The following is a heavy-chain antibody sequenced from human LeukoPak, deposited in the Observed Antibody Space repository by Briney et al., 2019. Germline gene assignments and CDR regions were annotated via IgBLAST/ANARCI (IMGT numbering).Heavy chain of an antibody. CDR3: ARLPSVVVVPSALGRHFDP. V-gene: IGHV4-34*01. CDR2: INHSGNS. D-gene: IGHD2-2*01. Sequence: SETLSLTCAVYGGSFSGYYWSWIRQPPGKGLEWIGEINHSGNSNYNPSLKSRVTISVDTSKNQFSLELSSVTAADTAVYYCARLPSVVVVPSALGRHFDPWGQGTLVTVSS. J-gene: IGHJ5*02. CDR1: GGSFSGYY.